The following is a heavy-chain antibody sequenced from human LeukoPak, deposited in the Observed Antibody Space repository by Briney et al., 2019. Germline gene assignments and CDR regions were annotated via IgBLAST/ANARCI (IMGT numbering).Heavy chain of an antibody. J-gene: IGHJ3*02. CDR1: GGSISSGSYY. CDR2: IYTSGST. CDR3: ARAGDYDAFDI. D-gene: IGHD4-17*01. Sequence: PSQTLSLTCTVSGGSISSGSYYWSWIRQPAGKGLEWIGRIYTSGSTNYNPSLKSRVTISVDTSKNQFSLKLSSVTAADTAVYYCARAGDYDAFDIWGQGTMVTVSS. V-gene: IGHV4-61*02.